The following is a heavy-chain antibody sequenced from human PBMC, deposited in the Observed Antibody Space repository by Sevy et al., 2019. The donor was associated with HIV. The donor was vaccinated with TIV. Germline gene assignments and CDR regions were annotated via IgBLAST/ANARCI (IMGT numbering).Heavy chain of an antibody. Sequence: GGSLRLSCAASGFIFRSYVMSWVRQAPGKGLEWVSTISGSGGYTYYADSVKGRFTISRDNSKNTLELEMNSLRAEDTAVYYCARDGIVIVPAAVAVTGYFDYWGQGTLVTVSS. V-gene: IGHV3-23*01. CDR3: ARDGIVIVPAAVAVTGYFDY. CDR1: GFIFRSYV. CDR2: ISGSGGYT. J-gene: IGHJ4*02. D-gene: IGHD2-2*01.